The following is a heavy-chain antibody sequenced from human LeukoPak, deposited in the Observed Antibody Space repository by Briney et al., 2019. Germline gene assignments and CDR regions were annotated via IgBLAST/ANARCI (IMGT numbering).Heavy chain of an antibody. CDR1: GFTFSSYG. Sequence: PGGSLRLSCAASGFTFSSYGMHWVRQAPGKGLEWVAVISYDGSNKYYADSVKGRFTISRDNSKNTLYLQMNSLRAEDTAVYYCAREGVRYSSGWSNWFDPWGQGTLVTVSS. CDR2: ISYDGSNK. V-gene: IGHV3-30*03. CDR3: AREGVRYSSGWSNWFDP. J-gene: IGHJ5*02. D-gene: IGHD6-19*01.